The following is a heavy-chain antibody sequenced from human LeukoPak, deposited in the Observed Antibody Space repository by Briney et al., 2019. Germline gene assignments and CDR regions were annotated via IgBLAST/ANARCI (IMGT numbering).Heavy chain of an antibody. D-gene: IGHD3-10*01. J-gene: IGHJ5*02. V-gene: IGHV1-18*01. CDR3: ARDPVLLWFGEFPPNNWFDP. CDR1: GYTFTSYG. Sequence: ASVTVSCKASGYTFTSYGISWVRQAPGQGLEWMGWISAYNGNTNYAQKLQGRVTMTTDTSTSTAYMELRSLRSGGTAVYYCARDPVLLWFGEFPPNNWFDPWGQGTLVTVSS. CDR2: ISAYNGNT.